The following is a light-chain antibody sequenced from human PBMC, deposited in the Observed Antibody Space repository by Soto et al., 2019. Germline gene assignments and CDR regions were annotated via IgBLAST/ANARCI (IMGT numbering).Light chain of an antibody. J-gene: IGKJ1*01. CDR2: GAF. Sequence: EIVLTQSPATLSSFPGDRVTLSCRASQYINTRLAWYQHRPGQAPRLLIYGAFTRATGIPARFSGTGSGTEFTLTISSLQSEDFALYYCQQYNDWPLTFGQGTKVDI. CDR1: QYINTR. V-gene: IGKV3-15*01. CDR3: QQYNDWPLT.